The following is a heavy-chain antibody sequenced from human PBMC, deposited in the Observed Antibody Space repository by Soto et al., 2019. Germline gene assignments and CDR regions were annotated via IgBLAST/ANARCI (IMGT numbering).Heavy chain of an antibody. CDR1: GGTFSSYA. CDR3: ARGGYSSTWSNLLDRSGLDV. V-gene: IGHV1-69*06. CDR2: IVPLFRTT. J-gene: IGHJ6*02. D-gene: IGHD6-13*01. Sequence: QVQLVQSGAEAKKPGASVKVSCKTSGGTFSSYAISWVRQAPGHGLEWLGGIVPLFRTTNYAKKFQGRVPINADRFTYTVYMELSGLRSGDTAVYYCARGGYSSTWSNLLDRSGLDVWGQGTTVTVAS.